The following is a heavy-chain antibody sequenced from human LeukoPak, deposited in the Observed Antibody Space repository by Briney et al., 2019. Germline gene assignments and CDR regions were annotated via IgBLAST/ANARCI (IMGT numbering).Heavy chain of an antibody. J-gene: IGHJ4*02. CDR3: ARDHCGGDCYLDY. D-gene: IGHD2-21*02. CDR1: GLTFSSHW. Sequence: PGGSLRLSCAASGLTFSSHWMHWVRQAPGKGLVWVSRITNDGSSTTYADSVKGRFTISRDNSKNTLYLQMNSLRAEDTAVYYCARDHCGGDCYLDYWGQGTLVTVSS. CDR2: ITNDGSST. V-gene: IGHV3-74*01.